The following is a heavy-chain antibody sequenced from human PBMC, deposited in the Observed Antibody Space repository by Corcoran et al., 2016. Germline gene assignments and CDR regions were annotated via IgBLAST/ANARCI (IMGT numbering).Heavy chain of an antibody. CDR2: INPSGGST. Sequence: QVQLVQSGAEVKKPGASVKVSCKASGYTFTSSYMHWVRQAPGQGLEWMGIINPSGGSTSYAQKFQGRVTMTRDTSTSTVYMELSSLRSEDTAVYYCARGLEDSSGYYRTVYYFDYWGQGTLVTVSS. V-gene: IGHV1-46*01. J-gene: IGHJ4*02. D-gene: IGHD3-22*01. CDR1: GYTFTSSY. CDR3: ARGLEDSSGYYRTVYYFDY.